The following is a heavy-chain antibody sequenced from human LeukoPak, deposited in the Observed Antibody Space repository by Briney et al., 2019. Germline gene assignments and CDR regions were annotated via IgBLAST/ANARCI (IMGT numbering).Heavy chain of an antibody. J-gene: IGHJ4*02. CDR3: ARLGGVWGSYRPYYFDY. CDR2: IYTSGST. Sequence: SETLSLTCTVSGYSIRSGYNWGWIRQFPGKGLEWIGRIYTSGSTNYNPSLKSRVTMSVDTSKNQFSLKLSSVTAADTAVYYCARLGGVWGSYRPYYFDYWGQGALVTVSS. CDR1: GYSIRSGYN. D-gene: IGHD3-16*02. V-gene: IGHV4-38-2*02.